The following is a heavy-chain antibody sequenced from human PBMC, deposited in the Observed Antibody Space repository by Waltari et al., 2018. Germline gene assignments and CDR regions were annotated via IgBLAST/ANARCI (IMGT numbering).Heavy chain of an antibody. CDR3: ARLQYDIPTAYVNYFDS. CDR2: ISHSGTT. V-gene: IGHV4-34*01. CDR1: GGSFSGYY. J-gene: IGHJ4*02. D-gene: IGHD3-9*01. Sequence: QVQLQQWGAGLLKPSETLSLTCAVYGGSFSGYYWSWIRQPPGKGLEWIGEISHSGTTNYNPSLKSRVTISVDTSTNQFTLQLSSVTAADTAVFYCARLQYDIPTAYVNYFDSWGQGILVTVSS.